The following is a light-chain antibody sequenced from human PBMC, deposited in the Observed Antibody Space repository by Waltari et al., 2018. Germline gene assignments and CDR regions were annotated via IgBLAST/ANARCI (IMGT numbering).Light chain of an antibody. CDR2: GAS. J-gene: IGKJ3*01. V-gene: IGKV3-20*01. CDR3: QQYGSSPLFT. Sequence: EVVLTQSPGTLSLYPGERATLSCRASQSVSSSYLAWYQQKPGQAPRLIIYGASNRATGIPDRFSGSGSGTDFTLTISRLEPEDFAVYYCQQYGSSPLFTFGPGTKVDVK. CDR1: QSVSSSY.